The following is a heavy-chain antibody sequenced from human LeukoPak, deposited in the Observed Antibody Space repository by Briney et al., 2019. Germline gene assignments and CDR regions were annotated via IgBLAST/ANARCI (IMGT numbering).Heavy chain of an antibody. V-gene: IGHV1-2*02. J-gene: IGHJ3*02. D-gene: IGHD3-9*01. CDR2: INPNSGGT. CDR1: GYTFTGYY. CDR3: ARDQSWFDAFDI. Sequence: ASVKVSCKASGYTFTGYYMHWVRQAPGQGLEWMGWINPNSGGTNYAQKFQGRVTMTRDTSTSTAYMGLSRLRSDDTAVYYCARDQSWFDAFDIWGQGTMVTVSS.